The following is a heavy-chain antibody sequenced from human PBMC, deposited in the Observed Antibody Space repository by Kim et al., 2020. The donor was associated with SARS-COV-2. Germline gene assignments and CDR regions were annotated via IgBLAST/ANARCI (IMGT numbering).Heavy chain of an antibody. CDR3: ASLWFGAGRYFDY. J-gene: IGHJ4*02. V-gene: IGHV4-59*01. Sequence: NPSRKSRVTISVDTAKNQFSLRLSSVTAAGTAVYSCASLWFGAGRYFDYWGQGTLVTVSS. D-gene: IGHD3-10*01.